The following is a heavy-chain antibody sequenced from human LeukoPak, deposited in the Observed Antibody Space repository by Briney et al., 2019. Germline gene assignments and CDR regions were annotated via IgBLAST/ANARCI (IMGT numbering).Heavy chain of an antibody. J-gene: IGHJ4*02. CDR2: IIPILGIA. Sequence: GASVKVSCKASGYTFTSYGISWVRQAPGQGLEWMGRIIPILGIANYAQKFQGRVTITADKSTSTAYMELSSLRSEDTAVYYRARGYSYDSLGYWGQGTLVTVSS. D-gene: IGHD5-18*01. V-gene: IGHV1-69*04. CDR1: GYTFTSYG. CDR3: ARGYSYDSLGY.